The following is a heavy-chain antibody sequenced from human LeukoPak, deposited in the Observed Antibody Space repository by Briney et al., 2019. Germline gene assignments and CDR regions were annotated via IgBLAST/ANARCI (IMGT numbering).Heavy chain of an antibody. CDR3: ARHRGGRYSGSYLDY. Sequence: PSETLSLTCTVSGGSISNYYWSWIRQPPGKGLEWIGYIYSSGSTNYNPSLKSRVTISVDTSKNQFSLKLISVIAADTAVYYCARHRGGRYSGSYLDYWGQATLVTVSS. J-gene: IGHJ4*02. CDR1: GGSISNYY. CDR2: IYSSGST. V-gene: IGHV4-4*09. D-gene: IGHD1-26*01.